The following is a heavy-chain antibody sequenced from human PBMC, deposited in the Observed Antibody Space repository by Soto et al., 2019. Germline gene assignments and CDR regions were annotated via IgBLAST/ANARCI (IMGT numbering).Heavy chain of an antibody. D-gene: IGHD6-19*01. CDR3: ASEFGEPVAGFAFDI. CDR1: GDSVSSNSAA. V-gene: IGHV6-1*01. CDR2: TYYRSKWYN. Sequence: SQTLSLTCAISGDSVSSNSAAWNWIRQSPSRGLEWLGRTYYRSKWYNDYAVSVKSRITINPDTSKNQFSLQLNSVTPEDTAVYYCASEFGEPVAGFAFDIWGQGKMVTVSS. J-gene: IGHJ3*02.